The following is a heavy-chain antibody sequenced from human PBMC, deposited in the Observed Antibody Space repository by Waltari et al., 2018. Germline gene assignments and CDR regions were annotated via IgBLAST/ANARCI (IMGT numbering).Heavy chain of an antibody. Sequence: QVQLQESGPGLVKPSETLSLTCAVSGYSISSGYYLGWIRQPPGKGLEWIGSIYHSGSTYYNPSLKSRVTISVDTSKNQFSLKLSSVTAADTAVYYCARESGVLYYYYYYMDVWGKGTTVTVSS. D-gene: IGHD3-3*01. CDR3: ARESGVLYYYYYYMDV. J-gene: IGHJ6*03. V-gene: IGHV4-38-2*02. CDR1: GYSISSGYY. CDR2: IYHSGST.